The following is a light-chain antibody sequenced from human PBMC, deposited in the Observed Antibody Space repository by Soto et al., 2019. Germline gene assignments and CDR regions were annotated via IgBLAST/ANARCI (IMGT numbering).Light chain of an antibody. CDR2: GNS. V-gene: IGLV1-40*01. Sequence: QSVLTQPPSVSGAPGQRVTISCTGSSSNIGAGYDVHWYQQLPGTAPKLLIYGNSNRPSGVPDRFSGSKSGTSASLAITGLQAEDEADYYCQSYDSGLSGPGFGGGTKLTVL. J-gene: IGLJ2*01. CDR3: QSYDSGLSGPG. CDR1: SSNIGAGYD.